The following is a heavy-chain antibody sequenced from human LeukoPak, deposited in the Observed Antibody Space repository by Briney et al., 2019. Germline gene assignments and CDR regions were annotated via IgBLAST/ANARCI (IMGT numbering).Heavy chain of an antibody. J-gene: IGHJ4*02. CDR1: GFTFSSYW. Sequence: GGSLRLSCAASGFTFSSYWMHWVRQAPGKGLVWVSRINSDGSSTTYADSVKGRFTISRDNAKNTLYLQMNSLRAEDTAVYYCAKVGHYHDFDYWGQGTLVTVSS. CDR3: AKVGHYHDFDY. V-gene: IGHV3-74*01. D-gene: IGHD3-3*01. CDR2: INSDGSST.